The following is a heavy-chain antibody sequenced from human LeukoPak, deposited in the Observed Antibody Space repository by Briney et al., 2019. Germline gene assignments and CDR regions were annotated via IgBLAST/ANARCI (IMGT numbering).Heavy chain of an antibody. V-gene: IGHV3-7*01. Sequence: QAGGSLRLSCAASGFTFSSYWMSWVRQAPGKGLEWVANIKQDGSEKYYVDSVKGRFTISRDNAKNSLYLQMNSLRAEDTAVYYCAREPLYYYDSSGSLGGHYMDVWGKGTTVTVSS. CDR1: GFTFSSYW. J-gene: IGHJ6*03. CDR3: AREPLYYYDSSGSLGGHYMDV. CDR2: IKQDGSEK. D-gene: IGHD3-22*01.